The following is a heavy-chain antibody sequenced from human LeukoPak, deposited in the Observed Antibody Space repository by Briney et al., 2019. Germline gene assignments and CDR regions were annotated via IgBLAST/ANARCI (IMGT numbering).Heavy chain of an antibody. CDR1: GGSFSGYY. J-gene: IGHJ4*02. CDR2: INHSGST. CDR3: AGVLRMNFDY. Sequence: SETLSLTCAVYGGSFSGYYWSWIRQPPGKGLEWIGEINHSGSTNYNPSLKSRVTISVDTSKNQFSLKLSSVTAADTAVHYCAGVLRMNFDYWGQGTLVTVSS. D-gene: IGHD2-15*01. V-gene: IGHV4-34*01.